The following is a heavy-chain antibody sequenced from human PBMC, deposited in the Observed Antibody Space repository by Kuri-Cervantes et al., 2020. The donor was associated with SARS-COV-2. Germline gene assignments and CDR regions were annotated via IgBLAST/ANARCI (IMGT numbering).Heavy chain of an antibody. CDR3: ARADGSYAFDI. CDR2: ISGSGGST. J-gene: IGHJ3*02. D-gene: IGHD6-25*01. V-gene: IGHV3-23*01. CDR1: GFTFSSYA. Sequence: GESLKISCAASGFTFSSYAMSWVRQAPGKGLEWVSAISGSGGSTYYADSVKGRFTISRDNSKNTLYLQMNSLRAEDTAVYYCARADGSYAFDIWGQGTMVTVSS.